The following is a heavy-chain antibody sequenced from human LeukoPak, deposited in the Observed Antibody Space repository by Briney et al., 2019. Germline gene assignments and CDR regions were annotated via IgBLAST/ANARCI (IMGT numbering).Heavy chain of an antibody. Sequence: SETLSLTCTVSGGSISSYYWSWIRQPAGKGLEWIGRIYTSGSTNYNPSLKSRVTMSVDTSKNQFSLKLSSVTAADTAVYYCARATYSSSADAFDIWGQGTMVTVSS. J-gene: IGHJ3*02. D-gene: IGHD6-13*01. CDR1: GGSISSYY. CDR2: IYTSGST. V-gene: IGHV4-4*07. CDR3: ARATYSSSADAFDI.